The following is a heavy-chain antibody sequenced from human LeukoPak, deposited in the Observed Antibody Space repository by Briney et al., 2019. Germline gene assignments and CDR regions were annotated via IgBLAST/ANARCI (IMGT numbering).Heavy chain of an antibody. CDR3: AREKGRGVISPYYDY. Sequence: GGSLRLSCAASGLTVRNNYMSWVRQAPGKGLEWVSVIYSAGSTYYEDSVKGRFTISRDTSKNTLSLQMNSLRVEDTAVYYCAREKGRGVISPYYDYWGQGTLVTVSS. J-gene: IGHJ4*02. CDR2: IYSAGST. D-gene: IGHD3-10*01. V-gene: IGHV3-53*01. CDR1: GLTVRNNY.